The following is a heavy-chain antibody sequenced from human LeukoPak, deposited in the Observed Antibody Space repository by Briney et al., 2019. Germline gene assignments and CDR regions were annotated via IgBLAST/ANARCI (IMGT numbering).Heavy chain of an antibody. J-gene: IGHJ4*02. CDR2: IIIDGATT. Sequence: PVGAPRLSCAASGFTFCNDWLHWGRHALGEGLLWVSRIIIDGATTTYADSPRGRFTASRDNAQNTLWLQMNSLRPEDTALYYCARETAVSGGIFFDYWGQGTLVTVSS. D-gene: IGHD3-3*01. CDR1: GFTFCNDW. V-gene: IGHV3-74*01. CDR3: ARETAVSGGIFFDY.